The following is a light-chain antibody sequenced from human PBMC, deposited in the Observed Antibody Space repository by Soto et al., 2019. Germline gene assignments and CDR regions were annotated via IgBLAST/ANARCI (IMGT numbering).Light chain of an antibody. CDR3: QQYGHSLWT. CDR2: GAS. V-gene: IGKV3-20*01. J-gene: IGKJ1*01. CDR1: QSVSSGH. Sequence: DIVLTQSPGTLSLSPGERASLSCRASQSVSSGHLAWYQQKPGQAPGLLIYGASSRATGIPDRFSGSGSGTDFTLTISRLEPEDYAVYYCQQYGHSLWTFGQGTKVEIK.